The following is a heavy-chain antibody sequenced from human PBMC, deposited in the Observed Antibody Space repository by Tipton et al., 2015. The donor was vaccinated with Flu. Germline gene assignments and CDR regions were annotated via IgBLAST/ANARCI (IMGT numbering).Heavy chain of an antibody. CDR2: VSGSGGSP. Sequence: CAASGFTFSSYTMSWVRRAPGKGLEWVSGVSGSGGSPYYADSVKGRFTISRDNSQNALYLQMNSLRVEDTAVYYCARETEEFYFDYWGQGTPVTVSS. V-gene: IGHV3-23*01. CDR1: GFTFSSYT. CDR3: ARETEEFYFDY. J-gene: IGHJ4*02. D-gene: IGHD3-10*01.